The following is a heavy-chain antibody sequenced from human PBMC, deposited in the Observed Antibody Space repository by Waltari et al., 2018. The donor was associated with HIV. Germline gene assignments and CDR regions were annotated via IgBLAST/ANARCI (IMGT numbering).Heavy chain of an antibody. D-gene: IGHD2-15*01. J-gene: IGHJ3*02. Sequence: QVQLQESGPGLVKPSETLSLTCPGSGGSISSYYWTWIRQPAGKGLEWIGRIYTSWSTNYNPSLKSRVTMSVDTSKNQFSLKLSSVTAADTAVYYCARERTMRLVVVFTLDAFDIWGQGTMVTVSS. V-gene: IGHV4-4*07. CDR3: ARERTMRLVVVFTLDAFDI. CDR2: IYTSWST. CDR1: GGSISSYY.